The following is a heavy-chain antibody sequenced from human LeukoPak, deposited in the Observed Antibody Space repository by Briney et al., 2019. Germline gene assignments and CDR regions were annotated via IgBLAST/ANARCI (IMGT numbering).Heavy chain of an antibody. CDR1: GYSFTSYW. Sequence: GESLKISCKGSGYSFTSYWIGWVRPMPGKGLEWMGIIYPGDSDTRYSPSFQGQVTISADKSISTAYLQWSSLKASDTAMYFCARNVLPPAYCSGGSCWAWDYYYYMDVWGKGTTVTVSS. J-gene: IGHJ6*03. D-gene: IGHD2-15*01. CDR2: IYPGDSDT. V-gene: IGHV5-51*01. CDR3: ARNVLPPAYCSGGSCWAWDYYYYMDV.